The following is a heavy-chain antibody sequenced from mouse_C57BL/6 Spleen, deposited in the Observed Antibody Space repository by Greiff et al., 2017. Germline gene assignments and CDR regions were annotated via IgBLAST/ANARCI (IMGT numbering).Heavy chain of an antibody. CDR3: ARATDYDYFDY. V-gene: IGHV1-7*01. Sequence: VKLVESGAELTKPGASVKLSCKASGYTFTGYWMHWVKQRPGQGLEWIGYINPGSGYTKYNQKFKDKATLTADKSSSTAYMQLSSLTYEDSAFYYCARATDYDYFDYWGQGTTLTASS. CDR1: GYTFTGYW. D-gene: IGHD2-4*01. J-gene: IGHJ2*01. CDR2: INPGSGYT.